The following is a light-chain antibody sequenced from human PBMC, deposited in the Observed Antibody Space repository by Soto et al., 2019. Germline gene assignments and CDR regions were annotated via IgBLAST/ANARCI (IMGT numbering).Light chain of an antibody. CDR3: ISYTSSSTRV. CDR2: EVS. V-gene: IGLV2-14*01. CDR1: SSDVGGYNY. Sequence: QSVLTQPASVSGSPGQSITISCTGTSSDVGGYNYVSWYQQHPGKAPKLMIYEVSNRPSGVSNRFSGSKSGNTASLTISGLQAEDEADYYCISYTSSSTRVFGTGIKLTVL. J-gene: IGLJ1*01.